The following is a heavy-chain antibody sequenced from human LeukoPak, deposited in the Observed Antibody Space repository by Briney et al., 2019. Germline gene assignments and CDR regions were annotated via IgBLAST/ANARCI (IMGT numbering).Heavy chain of an antibody. J-gene: IGHJ4*02. V-gene: IGHV5-10-1*01. CDR3: ARQGPVAAVAGNYTIPGEAGASFPFDY. CDR1: GYSFTSYW. D-gene: IGHD6-19*01. Sequence: GESLRISCEGSGYSFTSYWITWVRQMPGKGLEWMGRIDPSDSYTNYSPSFQGHVTISADKSISSAYLQWSSLRASDTAMYYCARQGPVAAVAGNYTIPGEAGASFPFDYWGQGTLVTVSS. CDR2: IDPSDSYT.